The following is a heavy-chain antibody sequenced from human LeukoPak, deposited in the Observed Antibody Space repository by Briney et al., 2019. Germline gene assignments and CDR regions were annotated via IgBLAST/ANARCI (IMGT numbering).Heavy chain of an antibody. V-gene: IGHV3-30*02. CDR3: ARGGRYMSASWYRSVYYYMDV. CDR1: GFTFSNYG. D-gene: IGHD6-13*01. J-gene: IGHJ6*03. CDR2: IQYDGSNT. Sequence: GGSLRLSCAASGFTFSNYGMHWVRQAPGKGLEWVAFIQYDGSNTYYADSVKGRFTISRDNSKNTLFLQMNSLRAEDTAVYFCARGGRYMSASWYRSVYYYMDVWGKGTTVTVSS.